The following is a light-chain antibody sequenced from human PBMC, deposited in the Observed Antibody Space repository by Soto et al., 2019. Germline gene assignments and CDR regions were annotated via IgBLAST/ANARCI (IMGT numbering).Light chain of an antibody. CDR3: CSYAGDSTWV. J-gene: IGLJ3*02. Sequence: QSALAQPASVSGSPGQSITISCTGSSSDVGSYKFVSWFQQNPGKAPKLIIYEATKRPSGVSDRFSGSKSGYTASLTISGLQAEDEADYYCCSYAGDSTWVFGGGTKLTVL. CDR1: SSDVGSYKF. V-gene: IGLV2-23*01. CDR2: EAT.